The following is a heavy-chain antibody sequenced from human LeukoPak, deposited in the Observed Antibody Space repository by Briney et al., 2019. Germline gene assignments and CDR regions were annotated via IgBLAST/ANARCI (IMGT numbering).Heavy chain of an antibody. CDR2: INHSGST. CDR3: ARGPPEPDYYYYMDV. CDR1: GGSFSGYY. Sequence: SETLSLTCAVYGGSFSGYYWSWIRQPPGKGLEWIGEINHSGSTNYNPSLRSRVTISVDTSKNQFSLKLSSVTAADTAVYYCARGPPEPDYYYYMDVWGKGTTVTVSS. D-gene: IGHD1-14*01. J-gene: IGHJ6*03. V-gene: IGHV4-34*01.